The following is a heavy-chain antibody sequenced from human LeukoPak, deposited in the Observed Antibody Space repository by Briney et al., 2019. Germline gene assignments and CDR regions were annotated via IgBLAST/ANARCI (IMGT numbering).Heavy chain of an antibody. CDR3: ARSMRYCSGGSCYGY. Sequence: ASVTVSCKASGYTFTSYDINWVRQATGQGLEWMGWMNPNSGNTGYAQKFQGRVTMTRNTSISTAYMELSSLRSEDTAVYYCARSMRYCSGGSCYGYWGQGTLVTVSS. CDR1: GYTFTSYD. J-gene: IGHJ4*02. CDR2: MNPNSGNT. V-gene: IGHV1-8*01. D-gene: IGHD2-15*01.